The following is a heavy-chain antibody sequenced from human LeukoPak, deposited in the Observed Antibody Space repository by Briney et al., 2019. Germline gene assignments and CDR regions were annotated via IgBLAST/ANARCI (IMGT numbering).Heavy chain of an antibody. J-gene: IGHJ5*02. CDR1: GDSISSYY. CDR2: IYYSGST. V-gene: IGHV4-59*01. CDR3: ARASITMVRGVIRGDNWFDP. Sequence: SETLSLTCTVSGDSISSYYWSWIRQPPGKGLEWIGYIYYSGSTNYNPSLKSRVTISVDTSKNQVSLKLSSVTAADTAVYYCARASITMVRGVIRGDNWFDPWGQGTLVTVSS. D-gene: IGHD3-10*01.